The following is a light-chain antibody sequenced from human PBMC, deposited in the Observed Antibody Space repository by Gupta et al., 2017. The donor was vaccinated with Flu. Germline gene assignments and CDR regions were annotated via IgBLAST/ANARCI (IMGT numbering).Light chain of an antibody. Sequence: QSVLTQPPSVSAAPGQKVTISCSGSRSNLGNNYVSWYQQFPGTAPKLLIYDNNMRPSGIPDRFSGSKSDTSATLGSTGLQTGDEAAYYCATWDSSLSAGVFGGGTKLTVL. CDR3: ATWDSSLSAGV. V-gene: IGLV1-51*01. CDR2: DNN. J-gene: IGLJ2*01. CDR1: RSNLGNNY.